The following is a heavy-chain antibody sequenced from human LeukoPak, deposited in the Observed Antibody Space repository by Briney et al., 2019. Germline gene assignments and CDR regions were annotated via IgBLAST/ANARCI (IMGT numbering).Heavy chain of an antibody. J-gene: IGHJ5*02. Sequence: SETLSLTCTVSGGSISSYYWSWIRQPPGKGLERIGYIYTSGSTNYNPSLKSRVTISVDTSKNQFSLKLSSVTAADTAVYYCARHGRYCSSTSCYTGWFDPWGQGTLVTVSS. CDR1: GGSISSYY. D-gene: IGHD2-2*02. V-gene: IGHV4-4*09. CDR2: IYTSGST. CDR3: ARHGRYCSSTSCYTGWFDP.